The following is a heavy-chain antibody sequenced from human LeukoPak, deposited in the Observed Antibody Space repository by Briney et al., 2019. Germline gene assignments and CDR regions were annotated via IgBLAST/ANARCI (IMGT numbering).Heavy chain of an antibody. Sequence: PSETLSLTCTVSGGSMSGSYWSWTRQPPGKGLEWIGSIHYTGSTNYNPSLKSPLTISLDTSKNQFSVKLNSVTAADTAVYYCAKDRVPGGYWGQGTLVTVSS. D-gene: IGHD1-1*01. CDR3: AKDRVPGGY. V-gene: IGHV4-59*01. CDR2: IHYTGST. CDR1: GGSMSGSY. J-gene: IGHJ1*01.